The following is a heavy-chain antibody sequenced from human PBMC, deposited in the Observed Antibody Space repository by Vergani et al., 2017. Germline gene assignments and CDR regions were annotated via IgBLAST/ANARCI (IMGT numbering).Heavy chain of an antibody. J-gene: IGHJ5*02. CDR3: ARAPMVRGVIRFDP. CDR1: GGSISSGGYH. D-gene: IGHD3-10*01. Sequence: QVQLQESGPGLVKPSQTLSLTCTVSGGSISSGGYHWSWIRQHPGKGLEWIGYIYYSGSTYYTPSLKSRVTISVDTSKNQFSLKLSSVTAADTAVYYCARAPMVRGVIRFDPWGQGTLVTVSS. CDR2: IYYSGST. V-gene: IGHV4-31*03.